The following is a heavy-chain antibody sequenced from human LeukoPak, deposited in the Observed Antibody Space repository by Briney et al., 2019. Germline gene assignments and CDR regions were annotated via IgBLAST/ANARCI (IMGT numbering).Heavy chain of an antibody. CDR1: GGSFSDYY. V-gene: IGHV4-34*01. J-gene: IGHJ4*02. D-gene: IGHD3-3*01. CDR3: ARGNGIRITIFGVVIMGSKLFDY. CDR2: INHSGST. Sequence: SETLSLTCAVYGGSFSDYYWSWIRQPPGKGLEWIVEINHSGSTNYNPSLKSRVTISVDTSKNQFSLKLSSATAADTAVYYCARGNGIRITIFGVVIMGSKLFDYWGQGTLVTVSS.